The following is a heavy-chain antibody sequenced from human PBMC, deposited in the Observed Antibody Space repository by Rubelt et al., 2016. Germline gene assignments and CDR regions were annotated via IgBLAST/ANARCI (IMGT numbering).Heavy chain of an antibody. V-gene: IGHV4-28*01. CDR1: GYSISSSNW. Sequence: QVQLQESGPGLVKPSDTLSLTCAVSGYSISSSNWWGWIRQPPGKGLEWIGSIFYSGSTYYNPSLKSRVTISVDTSKNQFSLRLSSVTAAETAVYYCASIAAAEYWGQGTLVTVSS. CDR3: ASIAAAEY. J-gene: IGHJ4*02. D-gene: IGHD6-13*01. CDR2: IFYSGST.